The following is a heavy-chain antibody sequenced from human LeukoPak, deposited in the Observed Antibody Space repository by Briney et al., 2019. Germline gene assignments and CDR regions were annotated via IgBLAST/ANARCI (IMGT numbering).Heavy chain of an antibody. D-gene: IGHD3-22*01. CDR1: GASISSYY. J-gene: IGHJ3*02. V-gene: IGHV4-59*01. CDR2: IYYSGST. CDR3: ARVGVGYFDSSGYYRPDAFDI. Sequence: SETLSLTCTVSGASISSYYWSWIRQPPGRGLEWIGYIYYSGSTNYNPSLKSRVTISVDTSKNQFSLKLSSVTAADTAVYYCARVGVGYFDSSGYYRPDAFDIWGQGTMVTVSS.